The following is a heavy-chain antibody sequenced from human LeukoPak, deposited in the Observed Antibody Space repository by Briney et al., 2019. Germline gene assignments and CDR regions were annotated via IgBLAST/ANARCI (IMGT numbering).Heavy chain of an antibody. CDR2: FDPEDGET. CDR3: ATEIAVAGTNFFDY. D-gene: IGHD6-19*01. Sequence: ASVKVSCKVSGYTLTELSMHWVRQAPGKGLEWMGGFDPEDGETIYAQKFQGRVTMTEDTSTDTAYMELSSLRSEDTAVYYCATEIAVAGTNFFDYWGQGTLVTVSS. CDR1: GYTLTELS. V-gene: IGHV1-24*01. J-gene: IGHJ4*02.